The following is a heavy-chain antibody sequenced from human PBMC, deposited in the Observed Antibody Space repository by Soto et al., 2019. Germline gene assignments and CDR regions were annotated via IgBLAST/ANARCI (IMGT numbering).Heavy chain of an antibody. Sequence: EVQLVESGGGLVQPGGSLRLSCAASGFTFSSYWMHWVRQAPGKGLLWVSQIKTDGSWTSYADSVKGRFTVSRDNAKNTMFLQMNRLRAEDTAVYYCARSALPYAFEVRGQGTMVTVSS. V-gene: IGHV3-74*01. CDR1: GFTFSSYW. CDR2: IKTDGSWT. D-gene: IGHD2-15*01. CDR3: ARSALPYAFEV. J-gene: IGHJ3*01.